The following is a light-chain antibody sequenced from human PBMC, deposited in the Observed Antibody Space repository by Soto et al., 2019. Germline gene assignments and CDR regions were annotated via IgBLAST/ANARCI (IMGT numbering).Light chain of an antibody. Sequence: QSVLTQPPSASGTPGQRVTISCSGSSSNIGSHTVNWYQQVPGTAPKLLIYNNNQRPSGVPDRFSGSKSGTSASLAISGLQSEDEADYYCAAWHGSLNGPVFGGGSQLTVL. CDR1: SSNIGSHT. CDR2: NNN. J-gene: IGLJ7*01. CDR3: AAWHGSLNGPV. V-gene: IGLV1-44*01.